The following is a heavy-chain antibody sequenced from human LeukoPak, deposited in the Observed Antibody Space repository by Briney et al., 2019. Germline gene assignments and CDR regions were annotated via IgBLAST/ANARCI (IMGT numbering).Heavy chain of an antibody. CDR2: VNEDGTAK. CDR3: EAPATA. J-gene: IGHJ5*02. V-gene: IGHV3-7*01. Sequence: GGSLRLSCAVSGFTCSSCWMNWVRQAPGKGLEWVATVNEDGTAKFYVDSVKGRFTIFRDNTRSTLDLQMNSLTVEDTAMYYCEAPATAWGQGTLVTVSS. CDR1: GFTCSSCW.